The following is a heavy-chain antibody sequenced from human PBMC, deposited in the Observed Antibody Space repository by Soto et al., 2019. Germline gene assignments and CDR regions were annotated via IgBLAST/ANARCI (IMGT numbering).Heavy chain of an antibody. D-gene: IGHD3-22*01. V-gene: IGHV3-23*01. CDR3: AKETYYYDSSGYLDY. Sequence: GGSLRLSCAASGFTFSSYAMSWVRQAPGKGLEWVPAISGSGGSTYYADSVKGRFTISRDNSKNTLYLQMNSLRAEDTAVYYCAKETYYYDSSGYLDYWGQGTLVTVSS. CDR1: GFTFSSYA. CDR2: ISGSGGST. J-gene: IGHJ4*02.